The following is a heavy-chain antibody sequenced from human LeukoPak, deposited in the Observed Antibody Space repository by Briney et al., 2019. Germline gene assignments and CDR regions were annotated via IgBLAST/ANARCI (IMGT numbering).Heavy chain of an antibody. CDR3: ARSRSASTSGWYDYFDY. CDR1: GFTFSSSA. Sequence: PGRSLRLSCAASGFTFSSSAMQWVRQAPGKGLEWVAVISYDGSKKYYADSVKGRFTFSRDDSKNTLYLQMNSLRGEDTAVYHCARSRSASTSGWYDYFDYWGRGTLVTVSS. V-gene: IGHV3-30*04. D-gene: IGHD6-19*01. CDR2: ISYDGSKK. J-gene: IGHJ4*02.